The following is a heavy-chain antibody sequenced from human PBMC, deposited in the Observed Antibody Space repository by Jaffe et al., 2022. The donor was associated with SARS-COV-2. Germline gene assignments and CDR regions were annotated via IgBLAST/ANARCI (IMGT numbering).Heavy chain of an antibody. Sequence: EVQLVESGGGLVKPGGSLRLSCAASGFTFSNAWMSWVRQAPGKGLEWVGRIKSKSDGGTTDYAVPVKDRFTISRDDSKNTLYLQMNSLTTDDTGVYYCTTDGLYGSFKFWGQGTLVTVSS. CDR2: IKSKSDGGTT. J-gene: IGHJ4*02. CDR3: TTDGLYGSFKF. V-gene: IGHV3-15*01. CDR1: GFTFSNAW. D-gene: IGHD2-15*01.